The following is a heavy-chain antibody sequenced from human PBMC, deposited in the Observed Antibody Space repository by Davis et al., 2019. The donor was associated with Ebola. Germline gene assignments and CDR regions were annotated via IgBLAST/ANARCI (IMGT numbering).Heavy chain of an antibody. D-gene: IGHD5-24*01. CDR1: GFTFNTYE. CDR2: ISDSGSTT. CDR3: AKGRGEGNGYNYPFAD. Sequence: GGSLRLSCAASGFTFNTYEMNWVRQAPGKGLEWISYISDSGSTTYYTDSVKGRFTISRDNAKNSLYLQMNSLRAEDTAVYYCAKGRGEGNGYNYPFADWGRGTLVTVSS. V-gene: IGHV3-48*03. J-gene: IGHJ4*02.